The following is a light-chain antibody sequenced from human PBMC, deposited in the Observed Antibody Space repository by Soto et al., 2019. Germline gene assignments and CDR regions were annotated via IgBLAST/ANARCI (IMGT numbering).Light chain of an antibody. CDR1: TSDY. Sequence: QSALTQPASMSGSPGQSITISCTGTTSDYVSWYQQHPGKAPKLMIYDVSNRPSGVSNRFSGSKSGNTASLTISGLQAEDESHYYCSSYTTSSTLNVVFGGGTKLTVL. J-gene: IGLJ2*01. CDR3: SSYTTSSTLNVV. V-gene: IGLV2-14*03. CDR2: DVS.